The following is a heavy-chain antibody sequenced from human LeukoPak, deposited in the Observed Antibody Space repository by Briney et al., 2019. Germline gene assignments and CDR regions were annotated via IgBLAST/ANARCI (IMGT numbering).Heavy chain of an antibody. D-gene: IGHD1-26*01. CDR2: ISGSGGST. Sequence: GGSLRLSCAASGFTFSNYVMSWVRQAPGKGLDWVSSISGSGGSTYYADSVKGRFTISRDSSKNTLYLQMNSLRAEDTAVYYCAKGVGTNKGGYYFDYWGQGTPVTVSS. V-gene: IGHV3-23*01. CDR1: GFTFSNYV. CDR3: AKGVGTNKGGYYFDY. J-gene: IGHJ4*02.